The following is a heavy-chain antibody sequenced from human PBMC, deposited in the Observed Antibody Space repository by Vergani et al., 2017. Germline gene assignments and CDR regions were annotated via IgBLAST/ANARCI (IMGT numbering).Heavy chain of an antibody. J-gene: IGHJ5*02. Sequence: EVQLEESGGGLVLPGRSLRLSCVASGFTSAGYAMHWVRQAPGQGLEWVSGISWNSNSIGYADSVKGRFTISRDNAKNSLYLQMNSLRAEDTALYYCAKDLGTSFGGGWFDPWGQGTRVTVSS. CDR3: AKDLGTSFGGGWFDP. V-gene: IGHV3-9*02. CDR1: GFTSAGYA. D-gene: IGHD3-10*01. CDR2: ISWNSNSI.